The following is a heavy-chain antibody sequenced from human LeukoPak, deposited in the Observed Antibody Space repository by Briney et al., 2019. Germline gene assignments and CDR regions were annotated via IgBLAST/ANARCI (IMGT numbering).Heavy chain of an antibody. CDR3: AKDGRVATIPTSRDAFDI. V-gene: IGHV3-23*01. J-gene: IGHJ3*02. D-gene: IGHD5-12*01. CDR2: ISGSGGST. Sequence: PGGSLRLSCAASGFTFSSYGMSWVRQAPGKGLEWVSAISGSGGSTYYADSVKGRFTISRDNSKNTLYLQMNSLRAEDTAVYYCAKDGRVATIPTSRDAFDIWGQGTMVTVSS. CDR1: GFTFSSYG.